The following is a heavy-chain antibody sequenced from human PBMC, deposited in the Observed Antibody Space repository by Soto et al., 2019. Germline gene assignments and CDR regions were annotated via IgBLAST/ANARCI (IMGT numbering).Heavy chain of an antibody. CDR2: ISYDGSNK. D-gene: IGHD4-17*01. J-gene: IGHJ5*02. V-gene: IGHV3-30*18. CDR3: AKDHLPYTVTTPGS. Sequence: QVQVVESGGGVVQPGRSLRLSCAASGFTFSTYGMHWVRQAPGKGLEWVAVISYDGSNKYYADSVKGRFTISRDNSKNTLYLQKNCLKAEDTGVFYCAKDHLPYTVTTPGSWGQGTLGTVSS. CDR1: GFTFSTYG.